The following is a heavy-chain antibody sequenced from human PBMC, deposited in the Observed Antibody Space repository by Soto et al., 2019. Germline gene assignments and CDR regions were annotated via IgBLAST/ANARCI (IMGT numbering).Heavy chain of an antibody. CDR1: GYTFTSYA. CDR2: INAGNGNT. J-gene: IGHJ3*02. Sequence: ASVKVSCKASGYTFTSYAMHWVRQAPGQRLEWMGWINAGNGNTKYSQKFQGRVTITRDTSASTAYMELSSLRSEDTAVYYCARTRSAGTFRDDAFDICAQGTMVTVSS. CDR3: ARTRSAGTFRDDAFDI. V-gene: IGHV1-3*01. D-gene: IGHD6-13*01.